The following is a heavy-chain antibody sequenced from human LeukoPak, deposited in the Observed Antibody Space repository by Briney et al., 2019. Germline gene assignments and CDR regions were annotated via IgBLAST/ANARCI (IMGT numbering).Heavy chain of an antibody. CDR3: ARISTSVAGADY. D-gene: IGHD6-19*01. CDR2: IKQDGTEK. J-gene: IGHJ4*02. Sequence: GGSLRLSCAAYGFAFTSSWMSWVRQAPGKGLEWLANIKQDGTEKYYVDSVKGRFTISRDNTKNSLYLQMDSLRAEDRAVYYCARISTSVAGADYWGQGALVTVSS. CDR1: GFAFTSSW. V-gene: IGHV3-7*01.